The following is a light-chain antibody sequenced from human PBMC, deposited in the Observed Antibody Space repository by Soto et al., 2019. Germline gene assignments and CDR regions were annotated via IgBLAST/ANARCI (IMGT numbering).Light chain of an antibody. CDR2: DVS. CDR1: SSDVGNYNY. J-gene: IGLJ1*01. V-gene: IGLV2-14*01. CDR3: SSYTSSNTYV. Sequence: QSVLTQPASVSGSPGQSIAISCTGTSSDVGNYNYVSWYQQHPGKAPKLMIHDVSNRPSGVSDRFSGSKSGNTASLTISGLRAEDGADYYCSSYTSSNTYVFGTGTKVTVL.